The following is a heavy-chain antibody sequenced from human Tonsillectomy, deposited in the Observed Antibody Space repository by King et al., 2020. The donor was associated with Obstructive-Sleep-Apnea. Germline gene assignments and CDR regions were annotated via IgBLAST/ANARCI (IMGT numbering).Heavy chain of an antibody. D-gene: IGHD6-13*01. CDR2: ISTSSSAI. CDR3: ARDRQQLVPGYYYYGLDV. Sequence: QLVQSGGGLVQPGGSLRLSCAASGFTFRSYSMNWVRQAPGKGLEWVSYISTSSSAIYYADSVKGRFIISRDNAENSVYLQMNSVRAEDTAVYWCARDRQQLVPGYYYYGLDVWGQGTTVTVSS. CDR1: GFTFRSYS. J-gene: IGHJ6*02. V-gene: IGHV3-48*04.